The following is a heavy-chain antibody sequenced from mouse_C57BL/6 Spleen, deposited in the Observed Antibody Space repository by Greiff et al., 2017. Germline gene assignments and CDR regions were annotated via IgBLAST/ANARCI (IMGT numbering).Heavy chain of an antibody. CDR3: ARVPYYGSSSAWFAY. V-gene: IGHV5-4*03. Sequence: DVMLVESGGGLVKPGGSLKLSCAASGFTFSSYAMSWVRQTPEKRLEWVATISDGGSYTYYPDNVKGRFTISRDNAKNNLYLQMSHLKSEDTAMYYCARVPYYGSSSAWFAYWGQGTLVTVSA. J-gene: IGHJ3*01. CDR2: ISDGGSYT. CDR1: GFTFSSYA. D-gene: IGHD1-1*01.